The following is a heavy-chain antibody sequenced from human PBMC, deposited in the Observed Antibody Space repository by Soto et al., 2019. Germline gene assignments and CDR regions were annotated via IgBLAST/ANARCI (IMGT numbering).Heavy chain of an antibody. CDR3: AKDFPAGWLRATFDY. Sequence: GSLRLSCAASGFTFSSYAMKWVRQAPGKGLEWVSVISDSGGSTYYADSVKGRFTISRDNSKNTLYLQMNSLRAEDTAVYYWAKDFPAGWLRATFDYWGQGTLVTVSS. CDR2: ISDSGGST. J-gene: IGHJ4*02. CDR1: GFTFSSYA. V-gene: IGHV3-23*01. D-gene: IGHD5-12*01.